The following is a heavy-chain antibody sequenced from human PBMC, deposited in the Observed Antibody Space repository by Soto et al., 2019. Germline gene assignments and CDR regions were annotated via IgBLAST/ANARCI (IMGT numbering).Heavy chain of an antibody. CDR1: GCSLPRGGYS. CDR2: IYHSGST. Sequence: PSETLTLTCAASGCSLPRGGYSGTLIRQPPGEGVGLMGYIYHSGSTYYNPSLKSRVTISVDRSKNQFALKLSSVTAADTAVYYCARVYNWNYVDYWGQGTLVTVSS. V-gene: IGHV4-30-2*01. D-gene: IGHD1-20*01. CDR3: ARVYNWNYVDY. J-gene: IGHJ4*02.